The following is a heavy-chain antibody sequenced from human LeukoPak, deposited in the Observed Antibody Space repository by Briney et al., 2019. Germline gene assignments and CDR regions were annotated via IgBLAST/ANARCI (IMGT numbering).Heavy chain of an antibody. D-gene: IGHD4-17*01. Sequence: ASVKVSCKASGYTFTGYYMHWVRQAPGQGLEWMGWINPNSGGTNYARKFQGRVTMTRDTSISTAYMELSRLRSDDTAVYYCARGVTTVTTSYFDYWGQGTLVTVSS. V-gene: IGHV1-2*02. CDR3: ARGVTTVTTSYFDY. CDR1: GYTFTGYY. J-gene: IGHJ4*02. CDR2: INPNSGGT.